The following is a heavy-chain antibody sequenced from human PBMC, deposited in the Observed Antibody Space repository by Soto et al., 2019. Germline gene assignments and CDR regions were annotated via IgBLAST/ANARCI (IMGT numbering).Heavy chain of an antibody. D-gene: IGHD4-17*01. V-gene: IGHV4-31*03. CDR2: IYYSGST. Sequence: QVQLQESGPGLVKPSQTLSLTCTVSGGSISSGGYYWSWIRQHPGKGLEWIGYIYYSGSTYYNPSLKSRVTISVDTSKNQFSLKLSSVTAADTAVYYCARESRLGHDYGDYVYFDYWGQGTLVTVSS. CDR1: GGSISSGGYY. J-gene: IGHJ4*02. CDR3: ARESRLGHDYGDYVYFDY.